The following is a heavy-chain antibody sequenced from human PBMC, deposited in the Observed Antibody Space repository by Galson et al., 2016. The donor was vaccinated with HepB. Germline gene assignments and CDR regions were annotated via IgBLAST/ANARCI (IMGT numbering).Heavy chain of an antibody. CDR2: SGAKGYSRTE. V-gene: IGHV3-72*01. Sequence: SLRLSCAASGFLLSDHYIDWVRRAPGKGLEWVSRSGAKGYSRTELYAASVKGRFTISRDNSKNTLYLEMNSLRAEDTAVYYCAKDRPGGSSTSFGMDVWGKGTAVTVSS. D-gene: IGHD2-2*01. CDR1: GFLLSDHY. CDR3: AKDRPGGSSTSFGMDV. J-gene: IGHJ6*04.